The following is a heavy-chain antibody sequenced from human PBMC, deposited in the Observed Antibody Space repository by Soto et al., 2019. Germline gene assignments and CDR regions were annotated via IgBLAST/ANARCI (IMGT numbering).Heavy chain of an antibody. J-gene: IGHJ4*02. CDR2: INPSGGST. Sequence: QVQLVQSGAEVKKPGASVKASCKSSGYTFTSHYMHRVRQAPGQGLEWMGIINPSGGSTDYAQKFQGRVTMTRDTSTSTVYMELSSLRAEDKAVYFCARDSLIGYDSSGFYYWGQGTLVTVSS. D-gene: IGHD3-22*01. CDR1: GYTFTSHY. V-gene: IGHV1-46*01. CDR3: ARDSLIGYDSSGFYY.